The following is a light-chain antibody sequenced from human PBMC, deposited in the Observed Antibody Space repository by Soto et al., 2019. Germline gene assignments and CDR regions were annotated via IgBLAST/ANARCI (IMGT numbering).Light chain of an antibody. Sequence: EIVLTQSPLSLPVTPGAPASISCRSSRNLLHSNGYYYLDWYLQKPGQSPQLLIYLGANRATGVPDRFSGSGSGTDFTLTISSVEADDVGVYYCAQGLATPFTFGGGTKVEIK. V-gene: IGKV2-28*01. CDR2: LGA. CDR3: AQGLATPFT. J-gene: IGKJ4*01. CDR1: RNLLHSNGYYY.